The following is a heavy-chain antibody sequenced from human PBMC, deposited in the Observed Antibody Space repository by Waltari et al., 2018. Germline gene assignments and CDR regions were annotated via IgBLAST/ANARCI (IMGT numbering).Heavy chain of an antibody. CDR2: INPSGGST. CDR1: EYTFASSY. Sequence: QVQLVQSGAEVKKPGASVKISCKTSEYTFASSYVHLVRQAPGQGLAWMGIINPSGGSTSYAHRFQGRVTMTRDTSTSTVYMELSSLKSEDTAVYYCATDTGALWMDVWGQGTTVTVSS. CDR3: ATDTGALWMDV. J-gene: IGHJ6*02. D-gene: IGHD2-21*01. V-gene: IGHV1-46*01.